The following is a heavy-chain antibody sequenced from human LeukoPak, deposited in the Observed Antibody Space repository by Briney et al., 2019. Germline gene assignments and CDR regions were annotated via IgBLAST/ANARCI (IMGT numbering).Heavy chain of an antibody. Sequence: GGSLRLACVVSVLTFSNDWMDWVRQAPGKGLGWVSRMNSDGSSTTYAECVEGRFTISRDNAKHTLYPQMNSLAAEDTAVYSCTREGDTNAASDYWGQGTLVTVSS. D-gene: IGHD2-8*01. J-gene: IGHJ4*02. CDR1: VLTFSNDW. V-gene: IGHV3-74*01. CDR3: TREGDTNAASDY. CDR2: MNSDGSST.